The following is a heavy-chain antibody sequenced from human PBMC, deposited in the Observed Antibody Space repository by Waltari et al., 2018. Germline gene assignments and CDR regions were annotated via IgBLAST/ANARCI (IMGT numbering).Heavy chain of an antibody. J-gene: IGHJ6*02. V-gene: IGHV4-59*01. D-gene: IGHD4-17*01. Sequence: QVQLQESGPGLVKPSETLSLTCTVSGGSISSYYWSWLRQPPGKGLEWIGYIYYSGSTNYNPSLKSRVTISVDTSKNQFSLKLSSVTAADTAVYYCARVPYYGDYYYGMDVWGQGTTVTVSS. CDR1: GGSISSYY. CDR2: IYYSGST. CDR3: ARVPYYGDYYYGMDV.